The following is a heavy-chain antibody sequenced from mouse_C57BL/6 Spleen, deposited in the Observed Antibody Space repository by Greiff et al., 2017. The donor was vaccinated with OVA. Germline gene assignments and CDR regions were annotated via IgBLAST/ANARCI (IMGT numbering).Heavy chain of an antibody. J-gene: IGHJ2*01. CDR3: ARGGLLDY. CDR2: ISDGGSYT. CDR1: GFTFSSYA. D-gene: IGHD2-10*01. Sequence: EVKLMESGGGLVKPGGSLKLSCAASGFTFSSYAMSWVRQTPEKRLEWVATISDGGSYTYYPDNGKGRFTISRDNAKNNLYLQMSHLKSEDTAMYYCARGGLLDYWGQGTTLTVSS. V-gene: IGHV5-4*03.